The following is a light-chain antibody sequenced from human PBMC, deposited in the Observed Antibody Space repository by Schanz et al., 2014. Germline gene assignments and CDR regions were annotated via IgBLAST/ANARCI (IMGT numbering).Light chain of an antibody. V-gene: IGLV8-61*01. Sequence: QTVVTQEPSFSVSPGGTVTLTCGLTSGSVSPSFYPSWYQQTPGQAPRTLIYSTDTRSSGVPDRFSGSIVGNKAALTITGAQADDESDYYCGLYLARGISMFGGGTKLPVL. J-gene: IGLJ3*02. CDR2: STD. CDR1: SGSVSPSFY. CDR3: GLYLARGISM.